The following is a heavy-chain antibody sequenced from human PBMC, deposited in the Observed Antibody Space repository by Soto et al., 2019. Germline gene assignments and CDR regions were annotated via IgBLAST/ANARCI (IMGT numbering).Heavy chain of an antibody. J-gene: IGHJ4*02. CDR1: GFTFSRYA. CDR3: AKRDGGCGDY. V-gene: IGHV3-30-3*02. D-gene: IGHD1-26*01. CDR2: ISNDGNNQ. Sequence: QVQLVESGGGVVQPGRSLRLSCAASGFTFSRYAIHWFRQGPGKWLEWVAVISNDGNNQYYADFVKGRFTISRDNSKKNVYMQMNSLRTEDTAVYYCAKRDGGCGDYWGQGTLVTVSS.